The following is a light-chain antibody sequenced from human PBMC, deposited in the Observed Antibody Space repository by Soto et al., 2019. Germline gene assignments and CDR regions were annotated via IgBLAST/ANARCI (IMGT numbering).Light chain of an antibody. J-gene: IGKJ1*01. CDR2: GES. CDR1: QSVSSSY. CDR3: QQYGSSQWT. Sequence: EIVLTQSPGTLSLSPGERATLSCRASQSVSSSYLAWYQQKPGQAPRLLIYGESSRATGIPDRFSGSGSGTDFTLTISRLEPEDFAGYYCQQYGSSQWTFGQGTKVEIK. V-gene: IGKV3-20*01.